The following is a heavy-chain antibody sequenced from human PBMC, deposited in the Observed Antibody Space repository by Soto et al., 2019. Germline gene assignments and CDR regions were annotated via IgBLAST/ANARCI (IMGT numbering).Heavy chain of an antibody. CDR1: GGSMSSYY. Sequence: SETLSLTCTASGGSMSSYYWNWIRQPPGKGLESIGYIYASGNTNYNPSFKSRITINPDTSKNQFSLHLNSVTPEDTAVYYCTRGWLQTGFHYWGQGTLVTVSS. D-gene: IGHD5-12*01. V-gene: IGHV4-4*08. CDR2: IYASGNT. CDR3: TRGWLQTGFHY. J-gene: IGHJ4*02.